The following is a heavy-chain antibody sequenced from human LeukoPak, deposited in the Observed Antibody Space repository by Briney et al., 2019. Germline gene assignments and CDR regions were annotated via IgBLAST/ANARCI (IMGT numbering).Heavy chain of an antibody. D-gene: IGHD3-10*01. CDR1: GFTFNDNG. V-gene: IGHV3-53*01. CDR2: IYGDGST. Sequence: GGSLRLSCAASGFTFNDNGMSWVRQAPGKGLEWVSLIYGDGSTNYADSVKGRFTISGDNSKNTLLLQMNSLRAEDTAVYYCATGAHYYGSWGQGTLVTVSS. J-gene: IGHJ5*02. CDR3: ATGAHYYGS.